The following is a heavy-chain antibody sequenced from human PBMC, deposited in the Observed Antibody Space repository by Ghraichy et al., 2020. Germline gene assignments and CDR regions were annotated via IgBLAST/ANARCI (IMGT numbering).Heavy chain of an antibody. J-gene: IGHJ4*02. Sequence: GESLNISCAASGFTFSNYSMNWVRQAPGKGLEWVSSISRSSNYIYYADSVKGRFTISRDNAKNSLYLQMNSLRAEDTAVYYCARTVVVVAAPFDYWGQGTLVTVSS. CDR3: ARTVVVVAAPFDY. CDR1: GFTFSNYS. D-gene: IGHD2-15*01. V-gene: IGHV3-21*01. CDR2: ISRSSNYI.